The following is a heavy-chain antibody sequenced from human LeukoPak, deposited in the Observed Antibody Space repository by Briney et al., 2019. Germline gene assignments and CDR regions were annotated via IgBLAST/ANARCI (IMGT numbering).Heavy chain of an antibody. CDR3: AIEVEISTITPLN. V-gene: IGHV1-46*01. Sequence: GASVKISRKASGYTFTTYYMHWVRQAPGQGLEWMGIINPSSGSSSYGHKFQGRVTLIRDTSTSTVYMELSSLRSEDTAVYYCAIEVEISTITPLNWGQGTLVTVPS. CDR2: INPSSGSS. CDR1: GYTFTTYY. J-gene: IGHJ4*02. D-gene: IGHD5-24*01.